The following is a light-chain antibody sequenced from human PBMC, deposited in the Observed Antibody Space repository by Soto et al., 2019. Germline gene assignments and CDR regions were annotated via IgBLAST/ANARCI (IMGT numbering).Light chain of an antibody. CDR2: GTH. Sequence: QSVLTQPPSVSGAPGQTVTISCTGSSSNIGAVYDVHWYQQLPGTAPKLLIYGTHNRPSGVPDRFSASKSGTSAPLAITGLQAEDEADYYCQSYDSSLRGYVFGTGTKVTVL. CDR1: SSNIGAVYD. CDR3: QSYDSSLRGYV. V-gene: IGLV1-40*01. J-gene: IGLJ1*01.